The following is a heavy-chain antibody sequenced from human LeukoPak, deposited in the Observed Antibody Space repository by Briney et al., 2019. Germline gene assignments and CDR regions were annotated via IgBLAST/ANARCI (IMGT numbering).Heavy chain of an antibody. CDR1: GYIFTGYY. D-gene: IGHD3-10*01. CDR2: INPNSGDT. CDR3: ARDRGALRTMVRGVPYNWFDP. J-gene: IGHJ5*02. Sequence: ASVKVSCKASGYIFTGYYIHWVRQAPGQGLEWMGCINPNSGDTEYTQKFQGRVTMTRDTSISTAYMELSRLRSDDTAVYYCARDRGALRTMVRGVPYNWFDPWGQGTLVTVSS. V-gene: IGHV1-2*02.